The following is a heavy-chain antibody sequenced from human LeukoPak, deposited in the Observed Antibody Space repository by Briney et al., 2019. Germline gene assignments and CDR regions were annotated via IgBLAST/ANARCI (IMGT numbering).Heavy chain of an antibody. J-gene: IGHJ4*02. CDR1: GGSISSSSYY. V-gene: IGHV4-39*07. CDR3: ARAGGCSSTSCYPLDYFDY. CDR2: IYYSGST. Sequence: SETLSLTCTVSGGSISSSSYYWGWIRQPPGKGLEWIGSIYYSGSTYYNPSLKSRVTISVDTSKNQFSLKLSSVTAADTAVYYCARAGGCSSTSCYPLDYFDYWGQGTLVTVSS. D-gene: IGHD2-2*01.